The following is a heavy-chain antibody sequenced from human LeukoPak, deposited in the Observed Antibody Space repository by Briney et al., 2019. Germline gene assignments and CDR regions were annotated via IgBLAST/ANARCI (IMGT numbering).Heavy chain of an antibody. Sequence: GGSLRLSCAVSGLTFSRYAMSWVRQAPGKGLEWVSAISESGSGTYYADSVKGRFTISRDNSKNTLYLQMNSLRAEDTAVYYCAKDLRGQYYYDSSGYAPWDYWGQGTLVTVSS. J-gene: IGHJ4*02. CDR2: ISESGSGT. CDR1: GLTFSRYA. CDR3: AKDLRGQYYYDSSGYAPWDY. D-gene: IGHD3-22*01. V-gene: IGHV3-23*01.